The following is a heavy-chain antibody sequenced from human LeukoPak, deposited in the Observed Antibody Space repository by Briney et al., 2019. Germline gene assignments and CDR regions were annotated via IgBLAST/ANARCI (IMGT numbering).Heavy chain of an antibody. Sequence: GGSLRLSCAASGFTFSSYSMNWVRQAPGKGLEWVSSISSSSSYIYYADSVKGRFTISRDNAKNSLYLQMNSLRAEDTAVYYCARVGVVGATTLANDYWGQGTLVTVSS. CDR2: ISSSSSYI. CDR1: GFTFSSYS. J-gene: IGHJ4*02. V-gene: IGHV3-21*01. CDR3: ARVGVVGATTLANDY. D-gene: IGHD1-26*01.